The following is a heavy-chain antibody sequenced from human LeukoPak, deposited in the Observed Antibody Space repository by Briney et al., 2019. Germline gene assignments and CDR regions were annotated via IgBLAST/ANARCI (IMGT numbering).Heavy chain of an antibody. J-gene: IGHJ6*03. CDR1: GYTFTGYY. Sequence: ASVMVSCKASGYTFTGYYMHWVRQAPGQGLEWMGWINHNSGGTNYAQKIQGRVTMTRDTSISTAYMELSRLRSDDTAVYYCARDLSGSYPDYYYYYMDVWGKGTTVTVSS. D-gene: IGHD1-26*01. CDR2: INHNSGGT. V-gene: IGHV1-2*02. CDR3: ARDLSGSYPDYYYYYMDV.